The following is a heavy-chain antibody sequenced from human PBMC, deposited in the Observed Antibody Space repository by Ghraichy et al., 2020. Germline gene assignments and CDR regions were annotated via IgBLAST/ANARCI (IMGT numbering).Heavy chain of an antibody. CDR1: GFTFKNYA. D-gene: IGHD3-22*01. V-gene: IGHV3-23*01. CDR2: ISGGAENT. J-gene: IGHJ5*02. CDR3: TRCDTSGAHCFVDP. Sequence: GGSLRLSCAASGFTFKNYAMTWVRQAPGEGLKWVSSISGGAENTYYADSVKGRFTISRDNSQDTLYLQMNSLRAEDTAVYYCTRCDTSGAHCFVDPWGQGNLVTVSS.